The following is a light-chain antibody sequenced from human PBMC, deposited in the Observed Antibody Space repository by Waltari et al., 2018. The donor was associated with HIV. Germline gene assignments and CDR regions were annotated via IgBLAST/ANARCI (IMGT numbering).Light chain of an antibody. Sequence: QSALTQPALTQPGQSITISCTGTSSDIGYFNVVSWYQQRPDKAPKVLISEVTIRSSGVSNRFSGSKSGNTASLTISGLRAEDEAVYHCSSYSGTNTFLFGGGTKVTVL. CDR3: SSYSGTNTFL. V-gene: IGLV2-23*02. CDR1: SSDIGYFNV. J-gene: IGLJ2*01. CDR2: EVT.